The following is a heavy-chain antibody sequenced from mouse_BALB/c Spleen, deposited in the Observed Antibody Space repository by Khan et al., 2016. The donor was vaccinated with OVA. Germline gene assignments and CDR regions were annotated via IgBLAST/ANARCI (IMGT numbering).Heavy chain of an antibody. CDR3: ARQPYYHYYIMDY. CDR2: IWSDGST. Sequence: QIQLVQSGPGLVAPSQSLSITCTISGFSLTNYGIHWVRQPPGKGLEWLIVIWSDGSTTYNSDLKSRLSISKDNSKSQVFLKMNSLQTDDTAMHYGARQPYYHYYIMDYWGQGTSVTVSS. V-gene: IGHV2-6-1*01. D-gene: IGHD1-1*02. CDR1: GFSLTNYG. J-gene: IGHJ4*01.